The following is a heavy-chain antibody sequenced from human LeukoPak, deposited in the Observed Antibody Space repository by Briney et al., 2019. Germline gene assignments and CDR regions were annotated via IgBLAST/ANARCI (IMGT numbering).Heavy chain of an antibody. Sequence: PSQTLSLTCAISGDSVSSNGASWNWIRQSPSRGLEWLGRTYYRSQQWHSDYAPSVKGRITLNSDTSKNQFSLQLNSMTPEDTAVYYCGRETDFGVVTNWGQGTLVTVSS. D-gene: IGHD3-3*01. CDR1: GDSVSSNGAS. CDR3: GRETDFGVVTN. CDR2: TYYRSQQWHS. J-gene: IGHJ4*02. V-gene: IGHV6-1*01.